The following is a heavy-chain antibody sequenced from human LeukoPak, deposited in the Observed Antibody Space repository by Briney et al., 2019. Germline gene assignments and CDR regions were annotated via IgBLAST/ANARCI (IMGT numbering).Heavy chain of an antibody. J-gene: IGHJ4*02. Sequence: GGSLRLSCAASEFTFSSSAMSWVRQTPGKGLERVSTITDNGGSTYFADSVKGRFTISRDNSKNTLHLKMNSLRADDTAVYYCAKRNSGSYSRGFDYWGQGTLVTVSS. D-gene: IGHD1-26*01. CDR2: ITDNGGST. CDR1: EFTFSSSA. V-gene: IGHV3-23*01. CDR3: AKRNSGSYSRGFDY.